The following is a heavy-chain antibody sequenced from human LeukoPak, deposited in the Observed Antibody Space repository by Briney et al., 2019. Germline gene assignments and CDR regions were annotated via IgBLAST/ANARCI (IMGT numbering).Heavy chain of an antibody. V-gene: IGHV1-69*13. CDR3: AGNPLGFGTEFDY. Sequence: SVKVSCKASGGTFSRYAISSVRPAPGQGLEWMGGIIPIFGTANYAQKFQGRVTITADEYSSTAYMELSSLRSEDSAVYYCAGNPLGFGTEFDYWGQGTLVTVSS. J-gene: IGHJ4*02. D-gene: IGHD3-16*01. CDR2: IIPIFGTA. CDR1: GGTFSRYA.